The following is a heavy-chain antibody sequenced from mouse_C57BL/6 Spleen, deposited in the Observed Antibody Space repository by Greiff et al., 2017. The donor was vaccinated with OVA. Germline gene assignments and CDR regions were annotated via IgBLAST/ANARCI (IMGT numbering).Heavy chain of an antibody. CDR1: GFTFNTYA. V-gene: IGHV10-3*01. Sequence: DVHLVESGGGLVQPKGSLKLSCAASGFTFNTYAMHWVRQAPGKGLEWVARIRSKSSNYATYYADSVKDRFTISRDDSQSMLYLQMNNLKTEDTAMYYCVRDPTGTSVFDYWGQGTTLTVSS. CDR2: IRSKSSNYAT. J-gene: IGHJ2*01. D-gene: IGHD4-1*01. CDR3: VRDPTGTSVFDY.